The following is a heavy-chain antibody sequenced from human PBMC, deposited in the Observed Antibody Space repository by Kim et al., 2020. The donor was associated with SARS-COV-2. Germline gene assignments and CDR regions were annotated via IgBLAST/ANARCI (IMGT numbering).Heavy chain of an antibody. D-gene: IGHD2-2*01. Sequence: VKGRFTISRDNSKNSLYLQMNSLRAEATAVYYCARTHIVVVTAAAGFDYWGQGTLVTVSS. J-gene: IGHJ4*02. V-gene: IGHV3-30*07. CDR3: ARTHIVVVTAAAGFDY.